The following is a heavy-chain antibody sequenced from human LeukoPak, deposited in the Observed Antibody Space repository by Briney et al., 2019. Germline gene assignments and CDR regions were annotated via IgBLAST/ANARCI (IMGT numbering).Heavy chain of an antibody. J-gene: IGHJ6*02. CDR2: ISYDGSNK. D-gene: IGHD1-26*01. V-gene: IGHV3-30-3*01. CDR3: ARDFSGSYYGTTDYGMDV. CDR1: GFTFSSYA. Sequence: GGSLRLSCAASGFTFSSYAMHWVRQATGKGLEWVAVISYDGSNKYYADSVKGRFTTSRDNSKNTLYLQMNSLRAEDTAVYYCARDFSGSYYGTTDYGMDVWGQGTTVTVSS.